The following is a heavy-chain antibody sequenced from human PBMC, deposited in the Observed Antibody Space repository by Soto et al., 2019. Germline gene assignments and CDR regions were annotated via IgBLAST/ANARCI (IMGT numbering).Heavy chain of an antibody. D-gene: IGHD2-2*01. CDR2: IRSKTNGGTV. J-gene: IGHJ5*02. V-gene: IGHV3-49*03. CDR3: TRDHGYCDGLNCYEVWFDP. Sequence: GGSLRLSCTASGFTFGDSAMSWFRQAPGKGLEWVGFIRSKTNGGTVQYAASVQGRFTISRDDSKSIVYLQMNSLKTEDTGLYYCTRDHGYCDGLNCYEVWFDPWGQGTLVTVSS. CDR1: GFTFGDSA.